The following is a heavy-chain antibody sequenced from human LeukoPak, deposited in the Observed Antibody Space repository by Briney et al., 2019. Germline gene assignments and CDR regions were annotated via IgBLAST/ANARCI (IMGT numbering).Heavy chain of an antibody. V-gene: IGHV1-3*01. CDR1: GHTFTTYA. J-gene: IGHJ4*02. CDR2: INVGNGNT. Sequence: GASVKVSCKASGHTFTTYAMHWVRQAPGQRLEWMGWINVGNGNTKYSQKFQGRVTITRDTSASTAYMELSSLRSEDTAVYYCAAPTTPYGDYVGYWGQGTLVTVSS. CDR3: AAPTTPYGDYVGY. D-gene: IGHD4-17*01.